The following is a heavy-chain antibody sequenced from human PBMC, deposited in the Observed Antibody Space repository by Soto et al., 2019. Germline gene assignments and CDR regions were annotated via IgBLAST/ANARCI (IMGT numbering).Heavy chain of an antibody. V-gene: IGHV3-23*01. CDR1: GFTFSSYA. Sequence: GGSLRLSCAASGFTFSSYAMSWVRQAPGKGLEWVSAISGSGGSTYYADSVKGRFTISRDNSRNTLYLQMNSLRAEDTAVYYCATPPPATNYYGSGPQQVSYYYMDVWGKGTTVTVSS. J-gene: IGHJ6*03. D-gene: IGHD3-10*01. CDR2: ISGSGGST. CDR3: ATPPPATNYYGSGPQQVSYYYMDV.